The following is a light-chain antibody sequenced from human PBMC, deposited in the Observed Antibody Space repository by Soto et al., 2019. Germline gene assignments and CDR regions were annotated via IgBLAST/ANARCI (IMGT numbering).Light chain of an antibody. J-gene: IGKJ1*01. CDR3: QKYNSAPRET. V-gene: IGKV1-27*01. Sequence: DIQMTSFPASLSASVGDRVTITCRASQGISNYLAWYQQKPGKVPKLLIYAASTLQSGVPSRFSGSGSGTDFTLTISSLQPEDVATYYCQKYNSAPRETFGQGTKVDIK. CDR1: QGISNY. CDR2: AAS.